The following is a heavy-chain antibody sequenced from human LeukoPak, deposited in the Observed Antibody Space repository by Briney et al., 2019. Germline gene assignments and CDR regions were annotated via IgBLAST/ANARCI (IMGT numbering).Heavy chain of an antibody. CDR3: ATEVGATTSFDY. Sequence: ASVKVSCKASGYTFTSYSISWVRQAPGQGLEWMGWICAYNGNTNYAQKLQGRVTMATDTSTGTAYMELRSLRSDDTAVYYCATEVGATTSFDYWGQGTLVTVSS. D-gene: IGHD1-26*01. CDR1: GYTFTSYS. J-gene: IGHJ4*02. V-gene: IGHV1-18*01. CDR2: ICAYNGNT.